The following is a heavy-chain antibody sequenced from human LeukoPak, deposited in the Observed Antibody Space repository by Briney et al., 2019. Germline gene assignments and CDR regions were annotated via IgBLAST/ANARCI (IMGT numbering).Heavy chain of an antibody. J-gene: IGHJ4*02. Sequence: ASVKVSCKASGYTFTGYYMHWVRQAPGQGLEWMGGIIPIFGTANYAQKFQGRVTITTDESTSTAYMELSSLRSEDTAVYYCARLTFYYDSSGYLDYWGQGTLVTVSS. CDR3: ARLTFYYDSSGYLDY. CDR1: GYTFTGYY. D-gene: IGHD3-22*01. CDR2: IIPIFGTA. V-gene: IGHV1-69*05.